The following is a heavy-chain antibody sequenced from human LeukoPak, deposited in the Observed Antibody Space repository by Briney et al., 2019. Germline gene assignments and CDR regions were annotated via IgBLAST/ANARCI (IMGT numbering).Heavy chain of an antibody. D-gene: IGHD3-10*01. Sequence: SQTLSLTCTVSGGXISSGEYYWSWIRQPPGRGLEWIGYIYYDGSTYYNPSLESRVNISVDTSKNQFSLKLTSVTAADTAVYYCASPRGAARAHVFDIWGQGTMVTVSS. V-gene: IGHV4-30-4*01. CDR2: IYYDGST. CDR3: ASPRGAARAHVFDI. CDR1: GGXISSGEYY. J-gene: IGHJ3*02.